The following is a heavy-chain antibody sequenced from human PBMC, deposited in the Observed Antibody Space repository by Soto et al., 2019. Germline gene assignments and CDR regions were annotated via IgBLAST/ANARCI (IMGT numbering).Heavy chain of an antibody. V-gene: IGHV1-18*01. D-gene: IGHD3-10*01. CDR1: GYTFTSYG. Sequence: QVQLVQSGAEVKKPGASVKVSCKASGYTFTSYGISWVRQAPGQGLEWMGWISAYNGNTNYAQKLQGRVTMTTDTSXXTAYMELRSLRSDDTAVYYCARGPYYYGSDTDFDYWGQGTLVTVSS. J-gene: IGHJ4*02. CDR3: ARGPYYYGSDTDFDY. CDR2: ISAYNGNT.